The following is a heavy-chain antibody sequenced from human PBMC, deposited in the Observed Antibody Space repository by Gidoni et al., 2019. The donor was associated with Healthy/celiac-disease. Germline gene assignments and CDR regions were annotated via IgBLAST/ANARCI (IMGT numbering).Heavy chain of an antibody. D-gene: IGHD2-2*01. CDR2: IWYDGSNK. J-gene: IGHJ6*02. Sequence: QVQLGESGGGLVQPGRSLRLSCSASGFTFSRYGMHCVRQAPGNGLECVAVIWYDGSNKYYADSVKGRFTISRDNSKNTLYLQMNSLRAEDTAVYYCARDWGQTQLTSGGYYYYYGMDVWGQGTTVTVSS. CDR1: GFTFSRYG. CDR3: ARDWGQTQLTSGGYYYYYGMDV. V-gene: IGHV3-33*08.